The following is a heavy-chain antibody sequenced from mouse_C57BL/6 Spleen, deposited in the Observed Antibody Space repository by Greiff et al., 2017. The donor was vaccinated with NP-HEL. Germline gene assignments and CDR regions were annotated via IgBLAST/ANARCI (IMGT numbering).Heavy chain of an antibody. CDR3: TRDRGYDGGRYFDV. CDR1: GFTFSSYA. Sequence: EVQVVESGEGLVKPGGSLKLSCAASGFTFSSYAMSWVRQTPEQRLEWVAYISSGGDYIYYADTVKGRFTISRDNARNTLYLQMSSLKSEDTAMYYCTRDRGYDGGRYFDVWGTGTTVTVSS. V-gene: IGHV5-9-1*02. J-gene: IGHJ1*03. CDR2: ISSGGDYI. D-gene: IGHD2-3*01.